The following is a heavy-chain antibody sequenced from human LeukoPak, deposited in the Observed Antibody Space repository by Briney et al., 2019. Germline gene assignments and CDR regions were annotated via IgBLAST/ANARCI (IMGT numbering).Heavy chain of an antibody. D-gene: IGHD1-14*01. J-gene: IGHJ4*02. CDR2: LYSDGNT. V-gene: IGHV3-53*01. CDR3: ARGVEPLAANTLAY. Sequence: PGGSLRLSCAASGFTVITNDMTWVRQAPGKGLEWASVLYSDGNTKYADSVQGRLTISRDNSKNTLYLEMNSLSLDDTAVYYCARGVEPLAANTLAYWGQGTLVTVSS. CDR1: GFTVITND.